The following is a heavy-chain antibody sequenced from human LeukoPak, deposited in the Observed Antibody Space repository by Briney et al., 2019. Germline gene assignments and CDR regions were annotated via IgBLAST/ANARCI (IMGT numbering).Heavy chain of an antibody. CDR3: ASYYDSSGYDHDY. J-gene: IGHJ4*02. V-gene: IGHV4-39*01. Sequence: SETLSLTCIVSGGSISSSSYYWGWIRQPPGKGLEWIGSIYYSGSTNYNPSLKSRVTISVDTSKNQFSLKLSSVTAADTAVYYCASYYDSSGYDHDYWGQGTLVTVSS. CDR2: IYYSGST. D-gene: IGHD3-22*01. CDR1: GGSISSSSYY.